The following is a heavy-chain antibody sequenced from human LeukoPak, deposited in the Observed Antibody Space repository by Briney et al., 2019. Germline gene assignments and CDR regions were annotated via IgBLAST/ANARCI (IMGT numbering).Heavy chain of an antibody. Sequence: PGGSLRLSCAASGFTFSSYAMSWVRQAPGKGLEWVSAISGSGGSTYYADSVKGRFTISRDNSKNTLYLQMNSLRAEDTAVYYCAKDRPYYDFWSGYYKYYFDYWGQGTLVTVSS. CDR2: ISGSGGST. CDR3: AKDRPYYDFWSGYYKYYFDY. V-gene: IGHV3-23*01. J-gene: IGHJ4*02. D-gene: IGHD3-3*01. CDR1: GFTFSSYA.